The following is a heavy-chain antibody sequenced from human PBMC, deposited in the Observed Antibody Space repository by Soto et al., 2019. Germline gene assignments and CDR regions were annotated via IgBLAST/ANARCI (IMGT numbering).Heavy chain of an antibody. CDR3: ARPRDTAMVSTWNY. CDR1: GFTFSSYS. Sequence: GGSLRLSCAASGFTFSSYSMIWVRQAPGKGLEWVANINKNGGEKYYVDSVKGRFTISRDNAKNSLYLQMNSLRAEDTAVYYCARPRDTAMVSTWNYWGQGTLVTVSS. J-gene: IGHJ4*02. V-gene: IGHV3-7*03. D-gene: IGHD5-18*01. CDR2: INKNGGEK.